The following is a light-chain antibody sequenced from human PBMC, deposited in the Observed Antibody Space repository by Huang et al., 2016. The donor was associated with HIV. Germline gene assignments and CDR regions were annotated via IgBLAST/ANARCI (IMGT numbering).Light chain of an antibody. V-gene: IGKV1-NL1*01. Sequence: DIQMTQSPSSLSASVGDRVTITCRASQGISNSLAWYQQKPGKAPKLLLYAASRLKSGVPSRFSGSGSGTDYTLTISSLQPEDFATYYCQRYYSTPPITFGQGTRLEIK. J-gene: IGKJ5*01. CDR3: QRYYSTPPIT. CDR1: QGISNS. CDR2: AAS.